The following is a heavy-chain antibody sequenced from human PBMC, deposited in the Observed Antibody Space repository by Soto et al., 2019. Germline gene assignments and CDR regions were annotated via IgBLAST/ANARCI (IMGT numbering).Heavy chain of an antibody. V-gene: IGHV4-59*08. CDR2: IYYSGST. CDR3: ARHNPGIAAAAPAEYFQH. CDR1: GGSISSYY. Sequence: SETLSLTCTVSGGSISSYYWSWIRQPPGKGLEWIGYIYYSGSTNYNPSLKSRVTISVDTSKNQFSLKLSSVTAADTAVYYCARHNPGIAAAAPAEYFQHWGQGTLVTVSS. D-gene: IGHD6-13*01. J-gene: IGHJ1*01.